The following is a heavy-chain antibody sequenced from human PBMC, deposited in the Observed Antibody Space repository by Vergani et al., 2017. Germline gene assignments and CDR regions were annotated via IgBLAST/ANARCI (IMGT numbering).Heavy chain of an antibody. CDR2: ISGSGGST. CDR1: GFTFSSYA. D-gene: IGHD2-2*01. CDR3: AKHEWDMVVVPAAPDRSDYYYYGMDV. V-gene: IGHV3-23*01. J-gene: IGHJ6*02. Sequence: EVQLLESGGGLVQPGGSLRLSCAASGFTFSSYAMSWVRQAPGKGLEWVSAISGSGGSTYYADSVKGRFTISRDNSKNTLYLQMNSLRAEDTAVYYCAKHEWDMVVVPAAPDRSDYYYYGMDVWGQGTTVTVSS.